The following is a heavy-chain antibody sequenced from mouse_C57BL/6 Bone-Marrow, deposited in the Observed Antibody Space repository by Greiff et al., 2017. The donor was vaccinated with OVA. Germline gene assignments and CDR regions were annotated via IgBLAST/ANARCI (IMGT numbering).Heavy chain of an antibody. Sequence: EVKLMESGGGLVKPGGSLKLSCAASGFTFSSYAMSWVRQTPEKRLEWVATISDGGSYTYYPDNVKGRFTISRDNAKNNLYLQMSHLKSEDTAMYYCAKPVLGFAYWGQGTLVTVSA. D-gene: IGHD4-1*01. CDR3: AKPVLGFAY. CDR2: ISDGGSYT. J-gene: IGHJ3*01. CDR1: GFTFSSYA. V-gene: IGHV5-4*03.